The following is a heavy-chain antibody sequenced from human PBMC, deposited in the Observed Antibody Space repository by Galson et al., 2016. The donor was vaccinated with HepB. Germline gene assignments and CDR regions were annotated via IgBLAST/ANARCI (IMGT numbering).Heavy chain of an antibody. CDR3: AREDGRGYCTGGSCLLKDGFDI. V-gene: IGHV3-21*05. CDR1: GFTFSRYG. CDR2: ISSTSSYI. D-gene: IGHD2-15*01. Sequence: SLRLSCAASGFTFSRYGMNWVRQAPGKGLEWLSYISSTSSYIYYADSVKGRLTISRDNAKNSLYLQTSSLRADDTAVYYCAREDGRGYCTGGSCLLKDGFDIWGQGTLVTVSA. J-gene: IGHJ3*02.